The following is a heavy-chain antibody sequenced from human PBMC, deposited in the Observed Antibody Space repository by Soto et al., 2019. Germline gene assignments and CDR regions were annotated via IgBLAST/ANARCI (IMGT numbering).Heavy chain of an antibody. V-gene: IGHV4-34*01. J-gene: IGHJ4*02. Sequence: PSETLSLTCAVYGGSFNGYYWSWIRQPPGKGLGWIGEINHSGSTNYNPSLKSRVTISVDTSKNQFSLKLSSVTAADTAVYYCARVVGSSGDYFDYWGQGTLVT. CDR2: INHSGST. CDR1: GGSFNGYY. D-gene: IGHD3-10*01. CDR3: ARVVGSSGDYFDY.